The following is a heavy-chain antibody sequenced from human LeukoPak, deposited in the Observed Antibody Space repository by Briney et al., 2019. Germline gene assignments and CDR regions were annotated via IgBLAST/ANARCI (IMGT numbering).Heavy chain of an antibody. CDR2: INHSGST. Sequence: SETLSLTCAVYGGSFSGYYWSWIRQPPGKGLEWVGEINHSGSTNYNPSLNSRVTISVDTSKNQFSLTLSPVPAPATASSLLARPLTFDFWSGSYYYYMDVWGKGTTVTDCS. J-gene: IGHJ6*03. CDR1: GGSFSGYY. CDR3: ARPLTFDFWSGSYYYYMDV. V-gene: IGHV4-34*01. D-gene: IGHD3-3*01.